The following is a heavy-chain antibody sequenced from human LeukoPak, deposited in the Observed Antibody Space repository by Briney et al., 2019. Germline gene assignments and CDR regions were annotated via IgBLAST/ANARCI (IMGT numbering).Heavy chain of an antibody. CDR1: GYTFTGYF. Sequence: ASVKVSCKASGYTFTGYFIHWVRQAPGQGLEWMGWINPNSDGTNYAQKFQGRVTMTRDTSISTAYMELNRLRSDDTAVYFCAKDERYDSSGYPFDYWGQGTLVTVSS. J-gene: IGHJ4*02. V-gene: IGHV1-2*02. D-gene: IGHD3-22*01. CDR2: INPNSDGT. CDR3: AKDERYDSSGYPFDY.